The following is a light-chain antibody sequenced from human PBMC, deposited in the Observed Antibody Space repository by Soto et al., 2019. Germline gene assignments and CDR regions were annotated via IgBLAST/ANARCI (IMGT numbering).Light chain of an antibody. V-gene: IGLV1-44*01. CDR3: ATWDESLNSRV. J-gene: IGLJ1*01. CDR1: SSNIGGNT. CDR2: TDN. Sequence: HSVLTQPPSASGTPGQRVTISCSGSSSNIGGNTVNWYQHLPGTAPKVLIYTDNQRPSGVPDRFSGSKSGTSASLGISGLQSEDEAEYYCATWDESLNSRVFGNGTKVTVL.